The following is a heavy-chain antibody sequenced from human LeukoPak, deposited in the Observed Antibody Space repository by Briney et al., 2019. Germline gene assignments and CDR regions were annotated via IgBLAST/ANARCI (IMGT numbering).Heavy chain of an antibody. Sequence: PGGSLRLSCAASGFTFSSYAMHWVRQAPGKGLEWVANIKQGGSEKYYVDSVKGRFTISRDNAKNSLYLQMNSLRAEDTAVYYCARALNYGDYVIAFDIWGQGTMVTVSS. D-gene: IGHD4-17*01. CDR1: GFTFSSYA. V-gene: IGHV3-7*03. J-gene: IGHJ3*02. CDR2: IKQGGSEK. CDR3: ARALNYGDYVIAFDI.